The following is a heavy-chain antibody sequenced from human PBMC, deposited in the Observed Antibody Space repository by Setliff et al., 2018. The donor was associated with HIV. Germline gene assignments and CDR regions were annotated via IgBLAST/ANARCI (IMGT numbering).Heavy chain of an antibody. J-gene: IGHJ5*02. V-gene: IGHV4-59*02. CDR2: ILDTGSP. CDR3: ARGGASSHWLGP. D-gene: IGHD3-10*01. CDR1: GASVTTHS. Sequence: ETLSLTCTVSGASVTTHSWSWIRQSPEKGLEWIAFILDTGSPNYSPSFKSRVTISVDTSMNQFSLKLTSVTAADTAIYYCARGGASSHWLGPWGKGILVTVSS.